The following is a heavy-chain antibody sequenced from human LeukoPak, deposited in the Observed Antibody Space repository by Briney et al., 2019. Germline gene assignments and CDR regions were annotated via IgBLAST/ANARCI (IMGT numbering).Heavy chain of an antibody. J-gene: IGHJ4*02. V-gene: IGHV3-69-1*01. CDR2: IGGDGIA. CDR1: GFTFTDHP. Sequence: PGESLRLPCVASGFTFTDHPMNWVRQAPGKGLEWISYIGGDGIAFYADSVKGRFTASKDDARKSMYLQMNSLRVEDTAVYYCAKDRANWAIDDWGQGTQVTVSS. CDR3: AKDRANWAIDD. D-gene: IGHD3-16*01.